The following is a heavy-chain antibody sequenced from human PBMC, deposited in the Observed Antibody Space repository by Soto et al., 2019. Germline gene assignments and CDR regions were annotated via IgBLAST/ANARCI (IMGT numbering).Heavy chain of an antibody. CDR3: AGDPDSHYNDSHASSYP. Sequence: SVKVSCKASGYTFTSYDINWVRQATGQGLEWMGRIIPIIGIINYAQKFQGRVTITADKFTGTAYMELTRLRSDDTAVYYCAGDPDSHYNDSHASSYPWGQGTLVTVSS. D-gene: IGHD3-22*01. CDR2: IIPIIGII. CDR1: GYTFTSYD. J-gene: IGHJ5*02. V-gene: IGHV1-69*04.